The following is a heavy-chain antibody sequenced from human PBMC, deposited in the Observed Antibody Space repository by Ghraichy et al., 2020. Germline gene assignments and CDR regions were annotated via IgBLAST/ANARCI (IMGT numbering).Heavy chain of an antibody. CDR3: AREYCSGGRCFFGTGGSHLDY. Sequence: LSLTCAASGFTLSNYWMHWVRQAPGKGLVWVSRIKSDGSSTTYADSVKGRFTISRDNAKNTLYLQMNSLRAEDTAVYYCAREYCSGGRCFFGTGGSHLDYGGQGTLVTVS. J-gene: IGHJ4*02. D-gene: IGHD2-15*01. CDR1: GFTLSNYW. CDR2: IKSDGSST. V-gene: IGHV3-74*01.